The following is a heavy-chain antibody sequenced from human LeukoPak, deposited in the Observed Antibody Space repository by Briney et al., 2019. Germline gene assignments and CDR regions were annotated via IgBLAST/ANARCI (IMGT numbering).Heavy chain of an antibody. CDR2: ISSSSSYI. J-gene: IGHJ4*02. V-gene: IGHV3-21*01. CDR1: GFTFSSYS. D-gene: IGHD2-2*01. Sequence: PEGSLRLSCAASGFTFSSYSMNWVRQAPGKGLEWVSSISSSSSYIYYADSVKGRFTISRDNAKNSLYLQMNSLRAEDTAVYYCAARSPAAKGNSVDYWGQGTLVTVSS. CDR3: AARSPAAKGNSVDY.